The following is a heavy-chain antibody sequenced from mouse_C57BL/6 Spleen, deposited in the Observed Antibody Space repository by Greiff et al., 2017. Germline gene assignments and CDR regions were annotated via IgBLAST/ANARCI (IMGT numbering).Heavy chain of an antibody. J-gene: IGHJ1*03. V-gene: IGHV1-66*01. D-gene: IGHD4-1*01. CDR2: IYPGSGNT. CDR1: GYSFTSYY. CDR3: ARGDWDYWYFDV. Sequence: QVQLKQSGPELVKPGASVKISCKASGYSFTSYYIHWVKQRPGQGLEWIGWIYPGSGNTKYNEKFKGKATLTADTSSSTAYMQLSSLTSEDSAVYYCARGDWDYWYFDVWGTGTTVTVSS.